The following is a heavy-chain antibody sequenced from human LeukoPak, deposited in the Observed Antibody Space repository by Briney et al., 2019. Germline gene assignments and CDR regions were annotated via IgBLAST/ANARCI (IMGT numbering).Heavy chain of an antibody. Sequence: GGSLRLSCAASGFSFSNFALSWVRQAPGKGLDWVSAIDTSGLRTFYADSVKGRFTVSRDNSWSTLFLQINSLRADDAALYYCVKDATWGGFDYWGQGTLVTVSS. V-gene: IGHV3-23*01. CDR1: GFSFSNFA. J-gene: IGHJ4*02. CDR3: VKDATWGGFDY. CDR2: IDTSGLRT. D-gene: IGHD3-16*01.